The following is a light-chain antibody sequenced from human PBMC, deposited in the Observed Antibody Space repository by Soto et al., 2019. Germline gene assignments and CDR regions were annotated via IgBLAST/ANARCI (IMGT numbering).Light chain of an antibody. CDR2: GAS. V-gene: IGKV3-20*01. CDR3: QQYDSSPRLT. J-gene: IGKJ4*01. Sequence: EIVLTQSPGTLSLSPGERATLSCRASQSVSSSYLAWYQQKPGQAPRLLIYGASSRATGIPDRFSGSGSGTAFTLTSSRLEPEDFAVYYCQQYDSSPRLTFSGGTKVEIK. CDR1: QSVSSSY.